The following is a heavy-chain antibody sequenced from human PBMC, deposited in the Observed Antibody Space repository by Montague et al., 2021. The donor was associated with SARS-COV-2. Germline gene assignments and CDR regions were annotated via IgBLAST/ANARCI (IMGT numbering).Heavy chain of an antibody. D-gene: IGHD6-13*01. CDR1: GGSISSYY. J-gene: IGHJ6*02. Sequence: SETLSLTCTVSGGSISSYYWSWIRQPPGKGLEWIGYIYYSGSTNYNPSLKSRVTISVDTSKNQFSLKLSSVTAADTAVYYCARDLVERSSWGIYYYYGMDVWGQGTTVTVSS. CDR2: IYYSGST. V-gene: IGHV4-59*01. CDR3: ARDLVERSSWGIYYYYGMDV.